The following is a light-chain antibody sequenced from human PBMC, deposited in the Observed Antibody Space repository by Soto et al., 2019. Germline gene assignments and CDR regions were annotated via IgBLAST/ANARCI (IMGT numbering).Light chain of an antibody. CDR1: SSDSNYNF. CDR3: SLYTSSHVL. CDR2: EVS. J-gene: IGLJ2*01. Sequence: QSVLTQPASVSGSPGQSITISCTGTSSDSNYNFVSWYQQHPGKTPKLMIYEVSRRPSRVSSRFSGSKSDNTASLTISGLQAEDEADYYCSLYTSSHVLFGGGTKLTVL. V-gene: IGLV2-14*01.